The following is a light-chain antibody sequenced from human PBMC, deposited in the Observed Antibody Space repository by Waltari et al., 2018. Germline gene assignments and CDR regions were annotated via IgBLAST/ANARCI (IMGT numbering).Light chain of an antibody. V-gene: IGLV2-14*03. CDR3: SSYASSPPHVV. CDR2: DVF. J-gene: IGLJ2*01. Sequence: QSALTQPASVSGSPGQSISISCTGISSDAGGYKSVSWYQHHPGKAPKLLIYDVFNRPSGVSNRFSGSKSGNAASPAISGLQAEDEGVYYCSSYASSPPHVVFGAGTKLTVL. CDR1: SSDAGGYKS.